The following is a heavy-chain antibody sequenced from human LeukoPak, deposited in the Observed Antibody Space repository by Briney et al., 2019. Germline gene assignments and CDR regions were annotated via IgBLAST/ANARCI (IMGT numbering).Heavy chain of an antibody. Sequence: SETLSLTCTVSGVSISSASYYWGWIRQPPGKGLEWIGSIYYSGSTYYNPSLKSRVTISVDTSKNQFSLKLSSVTAADTAVYYCACLVGASPSDYWGQGTLVTVSS. CDR2: IYYSGST. CDR3: ACLVGASPSDY. J-gene: IGHJ4*02. CDR1: GVSISSASYY. V-gene: IGHV4-39*07. D-gene: IGHD1-26*01.